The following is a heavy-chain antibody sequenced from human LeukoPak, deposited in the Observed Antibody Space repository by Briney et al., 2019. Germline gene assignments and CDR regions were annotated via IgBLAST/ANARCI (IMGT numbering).Heavy chain of an antibody. V-gene: IGHV4-59*01. CDR2: ISSSGST. CDR1: GDSFSSYH. D-gene: IGHD3-16*01. Sequence: SETLSLTCTVSVSGDSFSSYHWSWLRQPPGKGLEWIGYISSSGSTSYNPSLKSRLTIPVDTSKNQFSLKLNSVTAADTAVYYCARVGRGDHSWGSYYCDHWGQGTLVSVSS. J-gene: IGHJ4*02. CDR3: ARVGRGDHSWGSYYCDH.